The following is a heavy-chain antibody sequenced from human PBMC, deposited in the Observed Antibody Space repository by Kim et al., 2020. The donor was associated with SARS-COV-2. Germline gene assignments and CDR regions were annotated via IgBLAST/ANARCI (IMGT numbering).Heavy chain of an antibody. D-gene: IGHD3-9*01. CDR1: GFTFSSYG. J-gene: IGHJ5*02. CDR3: AIKGLDILTGYP. CDR2: ISYDGSNK. Sequence: GGSLRLSCAASGFTFSSYGMHWVRQAPGKGLEWVAVISYDGSNKYYADSVKGRFTISRDNSKNTLYLQMNSLRAEDTAVYYCAIKGLDILTGYPWGQGTLVTVSS. V-gene: IGHV3-30*03.